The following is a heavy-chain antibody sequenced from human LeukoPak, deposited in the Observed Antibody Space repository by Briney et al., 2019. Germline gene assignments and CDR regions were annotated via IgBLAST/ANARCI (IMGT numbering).Heavy chain of an antibody. CDR1: GFSFTSYY. V-gene: IGHV1-46*01. D-gene: IGHD2-2*02. Sequence: GASVKVSCTASGFSFTSYYMHWVRQAPGQGLEWMGVINPSGGGTSYAQKFQGRVTMTRDTSTSTVYMELSSLRSEDTAVYYCASHCSSTSCYMHLHSFDPWGQGTLVTVSS. J-gene: IGHJ5*02. CDR3: ASHCSSTSCYMHLHSFDP. CDR2: INPSGGGT.